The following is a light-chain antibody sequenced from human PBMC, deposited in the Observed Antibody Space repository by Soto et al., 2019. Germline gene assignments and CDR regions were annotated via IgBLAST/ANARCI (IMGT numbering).Light chain of an antibody. CDR2: KIS. CDR3: MQATHLPWT. Sequence: DFVMTQPPLSSPFTLGHPASISCRSSKGLVLSDGNTNLSWLHQRPGQPPRLLIYKISMRFSGVPDRFSGSGAGTDFTLKISRVEAEDVGVYFCMQATHLPWTFGQGTKVEIK. CDR1: KGLVLSDGNTN. V-gene: IGKV2-24*01. J-gene: IGKJ1*01.